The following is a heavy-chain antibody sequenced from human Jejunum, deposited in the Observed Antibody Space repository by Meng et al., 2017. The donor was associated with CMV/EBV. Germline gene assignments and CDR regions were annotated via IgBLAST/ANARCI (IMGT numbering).Heavy chain of an antibody. D-gene: IGHD1-26*01. Sequence: EFTFSSYAMSWVRQAPGKGLEWVSVIGGSGAETCYSDSVKGRFTISRDNSKHTLYLQLNTLRGDDTAVYYCARGRGASYSDSRQFDSWGQGTLVTVSS. J-gene: IGHJ4*02. V-gene: IGHV3-23*01. CDR2: IGGSGAET. CDR1: EFTFSSYA. CDR3: ARGRGASYSDSRQFDS.